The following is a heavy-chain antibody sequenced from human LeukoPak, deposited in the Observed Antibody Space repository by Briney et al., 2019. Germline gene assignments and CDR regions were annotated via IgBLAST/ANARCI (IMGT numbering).Heavy chain of an antibody. J-gene: IGHJ4*02. Sequence: GGSLRLSCAASGLTFSSYSMNWVRQAPGKGLEWVSYISSSGSTIYYADSVKGRFTISRDNAKNSLYLQMNSLRAEDTAVYYCARAVLASGYYYDSSGSPIDYWGQGTLVTVSS. V-gene: IGHV3-48*04. CDR3: ARAVLASGYYYDSSGSPIDY. CDR2: ISSSGSTI. D-gene: IGHD3-22*01. CDR1: GLTFSSYS.